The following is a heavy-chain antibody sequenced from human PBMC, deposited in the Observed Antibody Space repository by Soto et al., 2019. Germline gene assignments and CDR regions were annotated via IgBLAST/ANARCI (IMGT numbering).Heavy chain of an antibody. CDR3: ARSNGDYGDY. CDR1: GDSISSYY. J-gene: IGHJ4*01. V-gene: IGHV4-59*01. D-gene: IGHD4-17*01. CDR2: IYYSGCT. Sequence: QVQLQGSGPGLLKPSETLSLTCTVSGDSISSYYWSWIRQPPGKGLEWIGYIYYSGCTNYNPSLKSRVTISVDTSKNQFSLKLSSVTAADTAVYYCARSNGDYGDYWSQEPWSPSPQ.